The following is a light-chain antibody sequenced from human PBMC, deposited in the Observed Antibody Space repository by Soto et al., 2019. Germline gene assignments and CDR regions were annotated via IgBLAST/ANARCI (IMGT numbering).Light chain of an antibody. V-gene: IGKV3-15*01. CDR1: QNVGTS. J-gene: IGKJ4*01. Sequence: EVVLTQSPATLSVSPGEGASLSCRASQNVGTSLAWYQHKPGQAPRLLIYGASTRAAGVPARFSGSASRTEYTLTITSLQSEDSALYYCQQRANWPLTFAGGTRVEIK. CDR2: GAS. CDR3: QQRANWPLT.